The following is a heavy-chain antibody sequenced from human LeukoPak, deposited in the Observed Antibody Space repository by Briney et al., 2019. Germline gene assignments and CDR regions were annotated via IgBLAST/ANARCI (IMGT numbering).Heavy chain of an antibody. CDR2: IYPGNSET. V-gene: IGHV5-51*01. J-gene: IGHJ4*02. D-gene: IGHD3-10*02. CDR3: ARALRTGQGDYVPVL. CDR1: GYRFSNYW. Sequence: GESLQISCKASGYRFSNYWIGWVRQMPGKGLEWMTIIYPGNSETRYSPSFQGQVTISADRSIDTAYLQWSSLEASDTAMYYCARALRTGQGDYVPVLWGQGTLVTVSS.